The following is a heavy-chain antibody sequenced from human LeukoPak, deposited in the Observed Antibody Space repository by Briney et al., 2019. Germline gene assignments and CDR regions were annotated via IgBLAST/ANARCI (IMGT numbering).Heavy chain of an antibody. D-gene: IGHD1-1*01. Sequence: PSETLSLTCAVYGGSFSGYYWSWIRQPPGKGLEWIGEINHSGSTNYNPSLKSRVTISVDTSKNQFSLKLSSVTAADTAVYYCASKRGLNYFDYWGQGTLVTVSS. CDR2: INHSGST. CDR1: GGSFSGYY. J-gene: IGHJ4*02. V-gene: IGHV4-34*01. CDR3: ASKRGLNYFDY.